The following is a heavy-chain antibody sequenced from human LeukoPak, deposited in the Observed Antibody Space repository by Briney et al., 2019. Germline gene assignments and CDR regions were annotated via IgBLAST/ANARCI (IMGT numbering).Heavy chain of an antibody. D-gene: IGHD6-6*01. CDR2: IYYSGST. Sequence: SETLSLTCTVSGGSISSSSYYWGWIRQPPGKGLEWIGSIYYSGSTNYNPSLKSRVTISVDTSKNQFSLKLSSVTAADTAVYYCARSIAARRYNWFDPWGQGTLVTVSS. CDR1: GGSISSSSYY. J-gene: IGHJ5*02. V-gene: IGHV4-39*07. CDR3: ARSIAARRYNWFDP.